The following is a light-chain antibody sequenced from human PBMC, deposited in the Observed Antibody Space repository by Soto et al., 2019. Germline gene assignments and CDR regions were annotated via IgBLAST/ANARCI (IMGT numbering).Light chain of an antibody. Sequence: DIQMTQSPSSLPASVGDRVTITCRASQGIGNYLVWYQQKPGKVPKLLIYGASILQSGVPSRFSGSGSVTYFTLTIRSLQPEDAATYYCQKYDTVPLTFGQGTKVEIK. CDR1: QGIGNY. CDR2: GAS. V-gene: IGKV1-27*01. J-gene: IGKJ1*01. CDR3: QKYDTVPLT.